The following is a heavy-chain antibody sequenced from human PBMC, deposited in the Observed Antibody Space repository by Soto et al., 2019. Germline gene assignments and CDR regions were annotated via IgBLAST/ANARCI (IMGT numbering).Heavy chain of an antibody. CDR1: GFSVGSNY. Sequence: GGFLRLSCAASGFSVGSNYMTWVRQSPGKGLEWVSLIYSNGDTDYADSVKGRFSISRDNFKNTLYLQMNNLRAEDTAVYHCARKSDSSPVPEADGVWGRGTLVPVSS. J-gene: IGHJ4*02. CDR2: IYSNGDT. V-gene: IGHV3-53*01. D-gene: IGHD2-8*01. CDR3: ARKSDSSPVPEADGV.